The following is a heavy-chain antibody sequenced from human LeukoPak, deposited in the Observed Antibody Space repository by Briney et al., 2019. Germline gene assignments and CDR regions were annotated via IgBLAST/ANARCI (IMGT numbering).Heavy chain of an antibody. D-gene: IGHD3-22*01. CDR3: ARDPGYYDSSGYNDAFDI. CDR2: INRDGSST. CDR1: GFTFSSYW. J-gene: IGHJ3*02. V-gene: IGHV3-74*01. Sequence: GGSLRLSCAASGFTFSSYWMHWVRQTPGKGLVWVSRINRDGSSTSYADFVKGRFTISRDNAKNTLDLQMNSLRAEDTAVYYCARDPGYYDSSGYNDAFDIWGQGTMVTVSS.